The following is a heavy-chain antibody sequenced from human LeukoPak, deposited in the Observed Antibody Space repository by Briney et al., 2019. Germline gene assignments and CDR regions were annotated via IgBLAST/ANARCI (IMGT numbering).Heavy chain of an antibody. J-gene: IGHJ5*02. D-gene: IGHD4-17*01. CDR2: ISGSGDNT. CDR3: AKESTVTPGSVNWFDP. CDR1: GFTFDGYG. Sequence: GGSLRLSCAASGFTFDGYGMSWVRQAPGKGLEWVSTISGSGDNTYYAESVKGRFTISRDNSKNRLYLKMNSLRAEDTAVYYCAKESTVTPGSVNWFDPWGQGTLVTVSS. V-gene: IGHV3-23*01.